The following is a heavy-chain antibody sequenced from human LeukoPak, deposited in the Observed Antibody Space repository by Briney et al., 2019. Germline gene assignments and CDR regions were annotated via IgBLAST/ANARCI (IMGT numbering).Heavy chain of an antibody. D-gene: IGHD3-3*01. J-gene: IGHJ6*02. CDR1: GGSISSGGYY. Sequence: SETLSLTCTVSGGSISSGGYYWSWIRQHPGKGLEWIGYIYYSGSTYYNPSLKSRLTISVDTSKNQFSLRLSSVTAADTAVYYCARHSSDFWSGYYTNYYGVDVWGRGTTVTVSS. V-gene: IGHV4-31*03. CDR2: IYYSGST. CDR3: ARHSSDFWSGYYTNYYGVDV.